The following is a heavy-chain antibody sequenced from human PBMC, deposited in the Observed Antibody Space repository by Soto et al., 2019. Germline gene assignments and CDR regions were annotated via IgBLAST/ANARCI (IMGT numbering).Heavy chain of an antibody. D-gene: IGHD2-8*01. Sequence: GGSLRLSCAASGFTFSSYAMSWVRQAPGKGLEWVSAISGSGGSTCYADSVKGRFTISRDNSKNTLYLQMNSLRAEDTAVYYCAKDPGMGIVLIFDYWGQGTLVTVSS. CDR2: ISGSGGST. CDR3: AKDPGMGIVLIFDY. J-gene: IGHJ4*02. V-gene: IGHV3-23*01. CDR1: GFTFSSYA.